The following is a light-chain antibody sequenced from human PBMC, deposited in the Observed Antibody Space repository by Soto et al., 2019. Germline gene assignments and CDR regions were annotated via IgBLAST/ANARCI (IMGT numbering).Light chain of an antibody. CDR3: CSYAGSYAYV. V-gene: IGLV2-11*01. Sequence: QSALTQPRSVSGSPGQSVTITCTGTTSDIGGYHYVSWYQQHPGKVPKLMIYDVTERPSGVPDRFSGSTSGNTASLTISGLLAEDEADYCCCSYAGSYAYVFGTGTKVNV. J-gene: IGLJ1*01. CDR2: DVT. CDR1: TSDIGGYHY.